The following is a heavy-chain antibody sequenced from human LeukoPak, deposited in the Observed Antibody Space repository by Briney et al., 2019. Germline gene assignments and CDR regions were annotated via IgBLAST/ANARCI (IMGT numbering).Heavy chain of an antibody. D-gene: IGHD3-22*01. Sequence: PSQTLSLTCTVSGGSISSGGYYWSWIRQHPGKGLEWIGYIYYSGSTYYNPSLKSRVTISVDTSKNQFSLRLSSVTAADTAVYYCAKALYYYDSSGYPGAFDIWGQGTMVTVSS. J-gene: IGHJ3*02. CDR2: IYYSGST. CDR1: GGSISSGGYY. CDR3: AKALYYYDSSGYPGAFDI. V-gene: IGHV4-31*03.